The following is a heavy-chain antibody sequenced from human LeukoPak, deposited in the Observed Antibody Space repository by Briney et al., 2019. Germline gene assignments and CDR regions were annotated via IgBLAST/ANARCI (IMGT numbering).Heavy chain of an antibody. J-gene: IGHJ4*02. CDR2: ISSSGSTI. D-gene: IGHD1-20*01. CDR3: ARDFRGVTGTTLDY. CDR1: GFTFSGYE. Sequence: GGSLRLSCAASGFTFSGYEMHWVRQAPGKGLEWVSYISSSGSTIYYADSVKGRFTISRDNAKNSLFLRMHSLRAEDTAVYYCARDFRGVTGTTLDYWGQGTLVIVSS. V-gene: IGHV3-48*03.